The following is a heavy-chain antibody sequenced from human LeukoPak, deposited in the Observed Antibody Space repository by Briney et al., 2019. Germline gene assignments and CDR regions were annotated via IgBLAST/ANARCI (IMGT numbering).Heavy chain of an antibody. J-gene: IGHJ6*02. CDR1: GGSFSGYY. CDR3: ARVRVLGYCSGGSCYSDRNYYYYGMDV. V-gene: IGHV4-34*01. Sequence: SETLSLTCAVYGGSFSGYYWSWIRQPPGKGLEWIGEINHSGSTNYNPSLKSRVTISVDTSKNQFSLKLSSVTAADTAVYYCARVRVLGYCSGGSCYSDRNYYYYGMDVWGQGTTVTVSS. CDR2: INHSGST. D-gene: IGHD2-15*01.